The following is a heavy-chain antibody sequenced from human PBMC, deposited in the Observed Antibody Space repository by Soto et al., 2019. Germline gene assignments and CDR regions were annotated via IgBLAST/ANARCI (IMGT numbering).Heavy chain of an antibody. D-gene: IGHD2-2*01. J-gene: IGHJ6*02. CDR2: ISYDGSNK. CDR3: AKGRQDIVLVPATDYYYYGMDV. Sequence: PGGSLRLSCAASGFTFSSYAMHWVRQAPGKGLEWVAVISYDGSNKYYADSVKGRFTISRDNSKNTLYLQMNSLRAEDTAVYYCAKGRQDIVLVPATDYYYYGMDVWGQGTTVTVSS. CDR1: GFTFSSYA. V-gene: IGHV3-30*04.